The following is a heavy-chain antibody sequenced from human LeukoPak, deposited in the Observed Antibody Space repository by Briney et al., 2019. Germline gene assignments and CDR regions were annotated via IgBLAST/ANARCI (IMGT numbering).Heavy chain of an antibody. CDR2: ISSNGGST. Sequence: GSLRLSCAASGFTFSSYAMHWVRQAPGKGLEYVSAISSNGGSTYYANSVKGRFTISRDNSKNTLYLQMGSLRAEDMAVYYCARGLTTRSYYFDYWGQGTLVTVSS. V-gene: IGHV3-64*01. D-gene: IGHD4-17*01. J-gene: IGHJ4*02. CDR1: GFTFSSYA. CDR3: ARGLTTRSYYFDY.